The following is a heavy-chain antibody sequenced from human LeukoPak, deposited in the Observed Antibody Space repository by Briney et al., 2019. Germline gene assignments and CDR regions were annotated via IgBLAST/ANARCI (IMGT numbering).Heavy chain of an antibody. CDR3: ARDSRYCSGGSCYVYYYYGMDV. V-gene: IGHV4-4*02. CDR1: GGSISSSNW. D-gene: IGHD2-15*01. Sequence: SGTLSLTCAVSGGSISSSNWWSWVRRPPGKGLEWIGEIYHSGSTNYNPSLKSRVTISVDKSKNQFSLKLSSVTAADTAVYYCARDSRYCSGGSCYVYYYYGMDVWGRGTTVTVSS. J-gene: IGHJ6*04. CDR2: IYHSGST.